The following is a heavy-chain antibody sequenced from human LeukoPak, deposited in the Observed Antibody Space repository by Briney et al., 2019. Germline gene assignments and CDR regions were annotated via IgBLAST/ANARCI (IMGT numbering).Heavy chain of an antibody. J-gene: IGHJ4*02. Sequence: ASVRVSCKVSGYTLTELSMHWVRQAPGKGLEWMGGFGPEDGETIYAQKFQGRVTMTEDTSTDTAYMELSSLRSEDTAVYYCATGCIVATCYWGQGTLVTVSS. CDR3: ATGCIVATCY. V-gene: IGHV1-24*01. CDR1: GYTLTELS. D-gene: IGHD5-12*01. CDR2: FGPEDGET.